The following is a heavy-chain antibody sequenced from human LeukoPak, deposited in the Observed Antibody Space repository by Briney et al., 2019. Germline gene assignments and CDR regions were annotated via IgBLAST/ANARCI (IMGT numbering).Heavy chain of an antibody. V-gene: IGHV1-18*01. J-gene: IGHJ6*03. CDR3: ARVYNSYYYYMDV. Sequence: ASVKVSCKASGYTFDIYGIAWLRQAPGQGREWMGWIATYNGKTDYAQNLQRRVTMTTDLSTGTAYMELRSLRSDDTAVYYCARVYNSYYYYMDVWGKGTPVTVSS. CDR2: IATYNGKT. D-gene: IGHD1-14*01. CDR1: GYTFDIYG.